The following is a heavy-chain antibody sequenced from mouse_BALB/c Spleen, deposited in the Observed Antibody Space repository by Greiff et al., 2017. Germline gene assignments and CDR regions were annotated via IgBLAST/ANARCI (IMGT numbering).Heavy chain of an antibody. D-gene: IGHD1-3*01. CDR3: AREEVAGFAY. CDR2: INPYNDGT. V-gene: IGHV1-14*01. Sequence: QLVESGPELVKPGASVKMSCKASGYTFTSYVMHWVKQKPGQGLEWIGYINPYNDGTKYTEKFKGKATLTSDKSSSTAYMELSSLTSEDSAVYYCAREEVAGFAYWGQGTLVTVSA. CDR1: GYTFTSYV. J-gene: IGHJ3*01.